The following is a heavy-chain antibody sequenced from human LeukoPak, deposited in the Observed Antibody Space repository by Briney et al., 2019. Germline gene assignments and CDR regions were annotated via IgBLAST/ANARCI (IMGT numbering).Heavy chain of an antibody. V-gene: IGHV3-33*01. CDR1: GFTFSSYG. Sequence: GGSLRLSCAAPGFTFSSYGMHWVRQAPGKGLEWVAVIWYDGSNKYYADSVKGRFTISRDNSKNTLYLQMNTLRAEDTAVYYCARVGYCSGGSCYGGDYWGQGTLVTVSS. D-gene: IGHD2-15*01. CDR3: ARVGYCSGGSCYGGDY. CDR2: IWYDGSNK. J-gene: IGHJ4*02.